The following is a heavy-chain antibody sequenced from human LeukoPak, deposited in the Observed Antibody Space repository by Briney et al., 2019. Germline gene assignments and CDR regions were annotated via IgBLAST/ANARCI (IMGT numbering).Heavy chain of an antibody. J-gene: IGHJ5*02. Sequence: SVKVSCKASGGTFSKYTISWVRQRPGQGLEWMGGITPLFGTANYAQKFQGRVTITADESTSTAYMELSSLRSEDTAVYYCARGYSGGWYGLRWFDPWGQGTLVTVSS. CDR2: ITPLFGTA. V-gene: IGHV1-69*13. CDR3: ARGYSGGWYGLRWFDP. CDR1: GGTFSKYT. D-gene: IGHD6-19*01.